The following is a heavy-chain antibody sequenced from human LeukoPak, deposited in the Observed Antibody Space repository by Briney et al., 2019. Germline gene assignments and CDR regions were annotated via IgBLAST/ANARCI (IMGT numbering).Heavy chain of an antibody. V-gene: IGHV3-48*02. CDR2: ISSSSGTM. Sequence: GGSLRLSCTASGFTFSRYSMNWVRQAPGKGLEWISYISSSSGTMYYADSVKGRFTVSRDNAKNSLYLQMNSLRDEDTAVYYCARPLTNNWYPGFDFWGQGILVTVSS. J-gene: IGHJ4*02. CDR3: ARPLTNNWYPGFDF. D-gene: IGHD1-1*01. CDR1: GFTFSRYS.